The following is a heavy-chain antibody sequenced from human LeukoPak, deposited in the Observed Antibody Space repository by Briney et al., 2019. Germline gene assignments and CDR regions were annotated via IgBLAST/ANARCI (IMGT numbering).Heavy chain of an antibody. V-gene: IGHV1-18*01. CDR3: ARGPRLLWFGETTLDYYGMDV. D-gene: IGHD3-10*01. CDR2: ISAYNGNT. CDR1: GYTFTSYG. J-gene: IGHJ6*02. Sequence: GASVKVSCTASGYTFTSYGNSWVRQAPGQGLEWMGWISAYNGNTNYAQKLQGRVTMTTDTSTSTAYMELRSLRSDDTAVYYCARGPRLLWFGETTLDYYGMDVWGQGTTVTVSS.